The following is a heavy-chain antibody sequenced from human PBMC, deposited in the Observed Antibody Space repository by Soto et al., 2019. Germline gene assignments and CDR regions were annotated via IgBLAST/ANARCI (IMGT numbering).Heavy chain of an antibody. V-gene: IGHV3-30*18. CDR2: ISYDGSNK. Sequence: GGSLRLSCAASGFTFSSYGMHWVRQAPGKGLEWVAVISYDGSNKYYADSVKGRFTISRDNSKNTLYLQMNSLRAEDTAVYYCAKDRSLYSSGWFRSLGNYWGQGTLVTVSS. CDR3: AKDRSLYSSGWFRSLGNY. D-gene: IGHD6-19*01. J-gene: IGHJ4*02. CDR1: GFTFSSYG.